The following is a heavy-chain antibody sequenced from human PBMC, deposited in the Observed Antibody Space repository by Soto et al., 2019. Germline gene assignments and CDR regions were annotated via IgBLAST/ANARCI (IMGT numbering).Heavy chain of an antibody. CDR3: ARPYGSGSYYNGLRY. Sequence: EVQLVESGGGLVQPGGSLRLSCAASGFTFSSYAMHWVRQAPGXXXXFVSAISFNGGSTYYANSVKGRFTISRDNSKXXXYLQMGSXXXXDXXXYYCARPYGSGSYYNGLRYLGQGTLVTVSS. D-gene: IGHD3-10*01. CDR1: GFTFSSYA. J-gene: IGHJ4*02. CDR2: ISFNGGST. V-gene: IGHV3-64*01.